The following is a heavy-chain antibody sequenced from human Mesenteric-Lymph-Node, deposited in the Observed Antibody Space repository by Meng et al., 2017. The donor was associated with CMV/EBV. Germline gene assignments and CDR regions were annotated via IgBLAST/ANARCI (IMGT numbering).Heavy chain of an antibody. J-gene: IGHJ4*02. Sequence: SGDTFSNYAIHWVRQAPGQGLEGMGWIIAGKGNKKASQKFQDRITITKDTSASTAYMELSSLTSEDTALYYCAKDLSTSGHGQVEDYWGQGTLVTVSS. CDR2: IIAGKGNK. D-gene: IGHD2-15*01. V-gene: IGHV1-3*01. CDR1: GDTFSNYA. CDR3: AKDLSTSGHGQVEDY.